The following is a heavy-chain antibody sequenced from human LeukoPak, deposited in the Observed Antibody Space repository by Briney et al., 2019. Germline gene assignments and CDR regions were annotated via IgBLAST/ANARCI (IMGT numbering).Heavy chain of an antibody. J-gene: IGHJ4*02. V-gene: IGHV3-23*01. CDR1: GFTFSSYA. D-gene: IGHD3-22*01. Sequence: GGSLRLSCAASGFTFSSYAMSWVRQAPGKGLERVSAISGSGGSTYYADSVKGRFTISRDNSKNTLYLQMNSLRAEDTAVYYCAKGAMIVVVGGDYFDYWGQGTLVTVSS. CDR3: AKGAMIVVVGGDYFDY. CDR2: ISGSGGST.